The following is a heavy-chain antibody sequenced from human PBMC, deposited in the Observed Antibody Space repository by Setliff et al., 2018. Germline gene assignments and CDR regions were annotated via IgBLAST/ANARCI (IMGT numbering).Heavy chain of an antibody. D-gene: IGHD6-19*01. Sequence: SETLSLTCTVSGGSVNSGYDNWNWLRQPAGKGLEWVGHINRRGSTNFSPSLKSRVTISLDTSKNQFSLNLTSVTAADTAVYYCARASSGWYSAYYYYRDVWGKGTTVTVSS. V-gene: IGHV4-61*09. CDR3: ARASSGWYSAYYYYRDV. CDR1: GGSVNSGYDN. J-gene: IGHJ6*03. CDR2: INRRGST.